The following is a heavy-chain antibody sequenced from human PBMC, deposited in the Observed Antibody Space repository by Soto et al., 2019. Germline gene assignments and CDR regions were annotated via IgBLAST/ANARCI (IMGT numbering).Heavy chain of an antibody. D-gene: IGHD5-12*01. J-gene: IGHJ4*02. V-gene: IGHV4-34*01. CDR1: GGSFSGYY. CDR2: INHSGST. Sequence: PSETLSLTCAVYGGSFSGYYWSWIRQPPGKGLEWIGEINHSGSTNYNPSLKSRVTISVDTSKNQFSLKLSSVTAADTAVYYCARGGNTGYVLWGQGNMVTVSS. CDR3: ARGGNTGYVL.